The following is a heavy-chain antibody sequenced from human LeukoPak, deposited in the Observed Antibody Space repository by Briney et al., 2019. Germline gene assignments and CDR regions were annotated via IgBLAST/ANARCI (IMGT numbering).Heavy chain of an antibody. Sequence: NPSETLSLTCAVYDGSFTGYYWSWIRQAPGKGLEWIGEINHSGTTTYNPSLKSRVTISVDTSKTNLSLRLTSVTAADTATYYCTRGWTMFREDWGKGTLVIVS. CDR1: DGSFTGYY. CDR3: TRGWTMFRED. CDR2: INHSGTT. D-gene: IGHD3-3*01. V-gene: IGHV4-34*01. J-gene: IGHJ4*02.